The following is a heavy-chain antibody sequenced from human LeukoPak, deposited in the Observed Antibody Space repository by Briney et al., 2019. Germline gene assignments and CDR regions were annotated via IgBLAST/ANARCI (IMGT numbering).Heavy chain of an antibody. V-gene: IGHV1-18*01. CDR3: ATDPPWYYDSSGYYGGAFDI. Sequence: ASVKVSCKASGYTFTSYGINWVRQAPGQGLEWMGWISAYNGDTNYAQKLQGRVTMTEDTSTDTAYMELSSLRSEDTAVYYCATDPPWYYDSSGYYGGAFDIWGQGTMVTVSS. J-gene: IGHJ3*02. D-gene: IGHD3-22*01. CDR1: GYTFTSYG. CDR2: ISAYNGDT.